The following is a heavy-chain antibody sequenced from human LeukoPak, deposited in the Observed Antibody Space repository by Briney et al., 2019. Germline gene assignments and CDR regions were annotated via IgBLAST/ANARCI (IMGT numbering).Heavy chain of an antibody. V-gene: IGHV4-34*01. CDR1: GGSFGDHF. J-gene: IGHJ5*01. Sequence: SETLSLTCGLNGGSFGDHFWGWFRRSPGKGLEWIGEVNQRGTINSNPSLKSRVAISVETSKNQFSLKLTSVTAADTAVYYCARINLWPGNWIDSWGQGSLVTVSS. CDR2: VNQRGTI. CDR3: ARINLWPGNWIDS. D-gene: IGHD2/OR15-2a*01.